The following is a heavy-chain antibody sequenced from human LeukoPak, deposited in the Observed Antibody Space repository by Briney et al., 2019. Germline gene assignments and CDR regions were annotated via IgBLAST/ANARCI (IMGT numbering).Heavy chain of an antibody. CDR2: IGPDGGTT. V-gene: IGHV3-64*01. J-gene: IGHJ4*02. Sequence: GGSLRLSCAASGFTFYTYGMHWVRQAPGKGLEYVSGIGPDGGTTYYANSVKGRFTISRDNSKYMLYLQMGSLTADDMAVYYCARGAQLTDYWGQGTWSPSPQ. CDR3: ARGAQLTDY. D-gene: IGHD6-6*01. CDR1: GFTFYTYG.